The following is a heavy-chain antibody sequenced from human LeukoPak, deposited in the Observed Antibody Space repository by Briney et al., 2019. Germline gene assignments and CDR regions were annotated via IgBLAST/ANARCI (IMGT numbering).Heavy chain of an antibody. J-gene: IGHJ4*02. Sequence: ASVKVSCKASGGTFRSYAISWVRQAPGQGLEWMGGIIPIFGTANYAQKFQGRVTITADESTSTAYMELSSLRSEDTAVYYCARDGPGSYYFDYWGQGTLVTVSS. D-gene: IGHD1-26*01. CDR1: GGTFRSYA. CDR2: IIPIFGTA. V-gene: IGHV1-69*13. CDR3: ARDGPGSYYFDY.